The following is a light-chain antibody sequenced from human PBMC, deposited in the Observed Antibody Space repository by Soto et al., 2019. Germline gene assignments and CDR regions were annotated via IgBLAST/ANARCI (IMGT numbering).Light chain of an antibody. CDR1: SSNIGAGYD. V-gene: IGLV1-40*01. CDR3: QSCDSSLSGSGV. J-gene: IGLJ1*01. Sequence: QSVLRQPPSVSGAPGHRFTISCTGTSSNIGAGYDVHWYQQFPGTAPKLLIYGNRNRPSGVPDRFSGSKSGTSDSLAITGLQAEDEATYYCQSCDSSLSGSGVFGTGTKVTVL. CDR2: GNR.